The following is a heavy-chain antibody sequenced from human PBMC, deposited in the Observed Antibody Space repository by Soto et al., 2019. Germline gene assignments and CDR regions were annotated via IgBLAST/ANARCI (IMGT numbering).Heavy chain of an antibody. J-gene: IGHJ4*02. Sequence: EVQLVESGGGLIQPGGSLRLSCAVSGFTVSNNYMSWVRQAPGKGLEGVSVIYSGGYTAYGDSVKGRFTISRDNPKNTLSLKLTGRGAEDPAVFSCAPTPGGGGYWGQGTLVTVSS. D-gene: IGHD2-15*01. V-gene: IGHV3-53*01. CDR3: APTPGGGGY. CDR2: IYSGGYT. CDR1: GFTVSNNY.